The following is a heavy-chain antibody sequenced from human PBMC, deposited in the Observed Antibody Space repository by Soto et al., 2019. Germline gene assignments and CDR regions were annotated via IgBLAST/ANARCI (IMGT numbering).Heavy chain of an antibody. Sequence: QVQLMECGGGVGQPGRSLRLSCAASGFTFSIYGMHWVRQAPGKGLEWVAVISYDGSNKYYADSLKGRFTISRDNSKNTLYLQMNSLRAEDTAVYYCAKGGGATDSWGQGTLVTVSS. J-gene: IGHJ5*01. CDR1: GFTFSIYG. D-gene: IGHD3-10*01. V-gene: IGHV3-30*18. CDR3: AKGGGATDS. CDR2: ISYDGSNK.